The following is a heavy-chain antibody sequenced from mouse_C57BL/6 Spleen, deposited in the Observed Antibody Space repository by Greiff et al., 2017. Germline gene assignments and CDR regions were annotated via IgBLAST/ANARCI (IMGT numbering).Heavy chain of an antibody. CDR2: ISYDGSN. V-gene: IGHV3-6*01. J-gene: IGHJ2*01. Sequence: EVQLQESGPGLVKPSQSLSLTCSVTGYSITSGYYWNWIRQFPGNKLEWMGYISYDGSNNYNPSLKNRISITRDTSKNQFFLKLNSVTTEDTATYYCARDNSYYFDYWGQGTTLTVSS. CDR3: ARDNSYYFDY. CDR1: GYSITSGYY.